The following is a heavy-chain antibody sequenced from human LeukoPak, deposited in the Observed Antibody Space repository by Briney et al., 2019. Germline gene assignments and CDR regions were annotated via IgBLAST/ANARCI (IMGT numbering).Heavy chain of an antibody. V-gene: IGHV3-33*01. Sequence: PGGSLRLSCAASGFTFSSYGMHWVRQAPGKGLEWVAVIWYDGSNKYYAGSVKGRFTISRDNSKNTLYLQMNSLRAEDTAVYYCARGVSGVVVPAAISPLDYWGQGTLVTVSS. CDR2: IWYDGSNK. CDR1: GFTFSSYG. D-gene: IGHD2-2*01. J-gene: IGHJ4*02. CDR3: ARGVSGVVVPAAISPLDY.